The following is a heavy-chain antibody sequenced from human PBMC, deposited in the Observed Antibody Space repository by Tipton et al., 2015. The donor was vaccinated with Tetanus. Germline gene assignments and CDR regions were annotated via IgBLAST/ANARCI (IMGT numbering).Heavy chain of an antibody. J-gene: IGHJ4*02. CDR3: ARIRQVGKPGPFFDY. Sequence: LRLSCTVSGDSMNPYYWSWIRQPPGQGLEWIGQIYNTWSTNYNPSLKGRVTISIDPSKNQFSLQMTSLTAADTAVYYCARIRQVGKPGPFFDYWGQGTLVTVSS. D-gene: IGHD7-27*01. V-gene: IGHV4-59*01. CDR2: IYNTWST. CDR1: GDSMNPYY.